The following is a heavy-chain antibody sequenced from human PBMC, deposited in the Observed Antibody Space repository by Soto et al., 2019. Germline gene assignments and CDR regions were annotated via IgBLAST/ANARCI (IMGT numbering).Heavy chain of an antibody. Sequence: GGRCSGKKKSWIRQPPGKGLEWIGEINHSGSTNYNPSLKSRVTISVDTSKNQFSLKLSSVTAADTAVYYCARSGVGYCSGGSCFFFQAEDG. CDR3: ARSGVGYCSGGSCFFFQAEDG. V-gene: IGHV4-34*01. D-gene: IGHD2-15*01. CDR1: GGRCSGKK. J-gene: IGHJ6*01. CDR2: INHSGST.